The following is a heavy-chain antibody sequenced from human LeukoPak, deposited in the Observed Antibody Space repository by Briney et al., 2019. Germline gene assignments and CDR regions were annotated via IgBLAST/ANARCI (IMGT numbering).Heavy chain of an antibody. CDR1: GGTFTSYA. J-gene: IGHJ4*02. CDR2: IIPIFGTA. V-gene: IGHV1-69*01. D-gene: IGHD3-22*01. Sequence: GSSVKVSCKASGGTFTSYAISWVRQAPGQGLEWMGGIIPIFGTANYAQKFQGRVTITADESTSTAYMELSSLRSEDTAVYYCARALSDSSGYYYSHFDYWGQGTLVTVSS. CDR3: ARALSDSSGYYYSHFDY.